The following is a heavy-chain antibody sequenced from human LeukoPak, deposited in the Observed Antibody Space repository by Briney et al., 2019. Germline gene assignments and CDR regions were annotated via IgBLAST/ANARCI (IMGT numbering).Heavy chain of an antibody. V-gene: IGHV3-7*01. CDR1: GFTFSSYW. CDR2: IKQDGSEK. D-gene: IGHD3-3*01. J-gene: IGHJ6*03. CDR3: ARVLDYYDFWSGYYKDYYYMDV. Sequence: GGSLRLSCAASGFTFSSYWMSWVRQAPGKGLEWVANIKQDGSEKYYVDSVKGRFTISRDNAKNSLYLQMNSLRAEDTAVYYCARVLDYYDFWSGYYKDYYYMDVWGKGTTVTVSS.